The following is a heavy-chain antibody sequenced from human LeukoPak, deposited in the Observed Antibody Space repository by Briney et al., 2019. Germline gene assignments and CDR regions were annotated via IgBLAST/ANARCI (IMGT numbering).Heavy chain of an antibody. CDR2: ISTDAYTT. CDR1: GFSITYSA. J-gene: IGHJ3*01. V-gene: IGHV3-64D*06. D-gene: IGHD6-19*01. Sequence: TGGSLRLSCSGSGFSITYSALFWVRQAPGRGPEHVSGISTDAYTTYYAESVEGRFTISRDNSKNIVYFQLSRLRVEDTAVYFCVKGPLQWPSTAAAFDVWGRGTMVTASS. CDR3: VKGPLQWPSTAAAFDV.